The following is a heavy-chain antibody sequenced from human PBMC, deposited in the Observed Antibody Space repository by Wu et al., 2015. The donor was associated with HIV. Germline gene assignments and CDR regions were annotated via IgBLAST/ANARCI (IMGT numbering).Heavy chain of an antibody. Sequence: QVQLVQSGAEVKKPGASVKVSCKASGNTITGHYINWVRQAPGQGLEWMGWINPNSGGTTYAQKFQGRVTMTRDTSISTAYMELSRLRSDDTAVYYCAREKALPHYFDYWGQGTLVTVSS. CDR2: INPNSGGT. D-gene: IGHD1-26*01. CDR1: GNTITGHY. V-gene: IGHV1-2*02. J-gene: IGHJ4*02. CDR3: AREKALPHYFDY.